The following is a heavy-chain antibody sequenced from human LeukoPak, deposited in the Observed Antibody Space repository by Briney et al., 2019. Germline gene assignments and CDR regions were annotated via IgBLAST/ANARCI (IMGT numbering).Heavy chain of an antibody. Sequence: GGSLRLSCVASGFIFRTYAMSWVRQAPGKGLEWVSGIGGSGENTDDADSVKGRFTISRDNARNSLSLQMNSLRVEDTAVYYCARGRYQLPDYDFWSAYAYYMDVWGKGTSVTVSS. CDR1: GFIFRTYA. CDR3: ARGRYQLPDYDFWSAYAYYMDV. J-gene: IGHJ6*03. V-gene: IGHV3-23*01. CDR2: IGGSGENT. D-gene: IGHD3-3*01.